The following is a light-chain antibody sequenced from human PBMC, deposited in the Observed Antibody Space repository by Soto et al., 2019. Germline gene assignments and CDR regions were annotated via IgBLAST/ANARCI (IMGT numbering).Light chain of an antibody. CDR2: EIN. CDR1: SSDVGAYDY. J-gene: IGLJ1*01. V-gene: IGLV2-8*01. Sequence: QSALTQPPSASGSPGQSVTISCTGTSSDVGAYDYVSWYQQHPGKASKLMIYEINKRPSGVPDRFSGSKSGNTASLTVSGLQAEDEADYYCSSFAGSHNYPYVFGTGTKLTVL. CDR3: SSFAGSHNYPYV.